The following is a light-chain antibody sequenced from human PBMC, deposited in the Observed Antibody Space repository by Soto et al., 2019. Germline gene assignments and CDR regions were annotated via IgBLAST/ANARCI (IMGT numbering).Light chain of an antibody. J-gene: IGKJ1*01. V-gene: IGKV3-20*01. CDR1: QSVSSNY. Sequence: DIVLTQSPGTLSLSPGERATLSCRASQSVSSNYLAWYQQRPGQAPRLLIYGASTRATGIPDRCSGSGSGTDFTLTISRLEPEDFAVYYCQQDGSLSWTFGQGTKVEIK. CDR3: QQDGSLSWT. CDR2: GAS.